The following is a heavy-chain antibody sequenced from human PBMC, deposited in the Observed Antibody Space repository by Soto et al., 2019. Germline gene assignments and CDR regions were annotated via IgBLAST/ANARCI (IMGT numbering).Heavy chain of an antibody. CDR1: GGTFSSYA. V-gene: IGHV1-69*13. D-gene: IGHD2-2*02. J-gene: IGHJ6*02. CDR3: ARYIGVVPAAIGPGEWDYYGMDV. CDR2: IIPIFGTA. Sequence: SVKVSCKASGGTFSSYAISWVRQAPGQGLEWMGGIIPIFGTANYAQKFQGRVTITADESTSTAYMELSSLRSEDTAVYYCARYIGVVPAAIGPGEWDYYGMDVWGQATMVTVSS.